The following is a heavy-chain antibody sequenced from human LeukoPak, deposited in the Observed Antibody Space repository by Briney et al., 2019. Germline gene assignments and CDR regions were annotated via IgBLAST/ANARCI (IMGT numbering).Heavy chain of an antibody. CDR1: GFTFSSFG. D-gene: IGHD4-17*01. CDR3: AREDYGDYNYYYYYMDV. V-gene: IGHV3-23*01. Sequence: GGSLRLSCAASGFTFSSFGMSWVRQAPGKGLEWVSAISSTGGTAYYADSVKGRFTIFRDNSKNTLYLQMNSLRAEDTAVYYCAREDYGDYNYYYYYMDVWGKGTTVTVSS. CDR2: ISSTGGTA. J-gene: IGHJ6*03.